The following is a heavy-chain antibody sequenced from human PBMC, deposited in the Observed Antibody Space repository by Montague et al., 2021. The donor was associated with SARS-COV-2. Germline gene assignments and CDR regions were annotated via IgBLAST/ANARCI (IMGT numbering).Heavy chain of an antibody. V-gene: IGHV4-59*01. CDR2: IYHSGNT. J-gene: IGHJ2*01. D-gene: IGHD3-16*01. Sequence: SETLSLTCSVSGGSISGYYWSWIRQPPGQGPEWIGYIYHSGNTKYNPSLKSRVSISVDTSKNQFSLRLHSVTAADTAVYYCAREFRIELWQTNRYFGFWGRGNLVTVSS. CDR1: GGSISGYY. CDR3: AREFRIELWQTNRYFGF.